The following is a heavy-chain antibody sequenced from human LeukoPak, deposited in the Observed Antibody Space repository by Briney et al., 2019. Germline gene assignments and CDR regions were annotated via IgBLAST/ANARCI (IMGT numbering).Heavy chain of an antibody. CDR3: AKRGVVIRVFLVGFHKEAYYFDS. J-gene: IGHJ4*02. CDR1: GITLSNYG. Sequence: GGSLRLSCAVSGITLSNYGMSWVRQAPGKGLEWVAGLSGSGGGTNYADSVQGRFTISRDNPKNTLYLQMNSLRAEDTAVYFCAKRGVVIRVFLVGFHKEAYYFDSWGQGALVTVSS. V-gene: IGHV3-23*01. D-gene: IGHD3-10*01. CDR2: LSGSGGGT.